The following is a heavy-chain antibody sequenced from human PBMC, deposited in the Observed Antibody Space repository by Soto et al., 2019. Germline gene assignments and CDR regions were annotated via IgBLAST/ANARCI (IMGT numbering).Heavy chain of an antibody. CDR3: ARSRGTGTYPHVLQP. V-gene: IGHV4-31*03. CDR1: GGSISSGDYY. J-gene: IGHJ1*01. Sequence: SETLSLTCTASGGSISSGDYYWSWMRQHPGKGLEWIGYIFYSGSTYYNPSLKSRVTISVDTSSNQFSLKLTSVTAADTAVYYCARSRGTGTYPHVLQPWGQGTLVTVSS. CDR2: IFYSGST. D-gene: IGHD1-26*01.